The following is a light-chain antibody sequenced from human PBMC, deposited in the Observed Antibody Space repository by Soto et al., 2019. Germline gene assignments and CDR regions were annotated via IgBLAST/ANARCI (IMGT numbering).Light chain of an antibody. CDR1: QSVLDSSINKNY. V-gene: IGKV4-1*01. J-gene: IGKJ1*01. CDR2: WAS. CDR3: QQYYSTPPT. Sequence: DIVMTQSPDSLAVSLGERATINCKSSQSVLDSSINKNYLAWYQQKPGQPPKLLIYWASTRESGVPDRFSGSGSGTDFTLTVSSLQAEDVAVYYCQQYYSTPPTFGQGTKVDIK.